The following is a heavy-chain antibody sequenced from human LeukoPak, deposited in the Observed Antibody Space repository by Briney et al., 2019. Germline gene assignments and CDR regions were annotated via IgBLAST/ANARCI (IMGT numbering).Heavy chain of an antibody. D-gene: IGHD3-3*01. Sequence: GASVKVSCKASGYTFTSYDINWVRQATGQGLEWMGWMNPNSGNTGYAQKFQGRVTMTRNTSISTAYMELSSLRSEDTAVYYCARGPEYGYYDFWSGYSDGEYFQHWGQGTLVTVSS. V-gene: IGHV1-8*01. CDR2: MNPNSGNT. CDR1: GYTFTSYD. CDR3: ARGPEYGYYDFWSGYSDGEYFQH. J-gene: IGHJ1*01.